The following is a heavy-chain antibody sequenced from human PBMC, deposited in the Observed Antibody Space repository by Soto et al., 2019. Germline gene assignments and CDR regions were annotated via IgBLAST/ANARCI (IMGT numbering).Heavy chain of an antibody. D-gene: IGHD6-13*01. CDR2: IDSGDGTT. CDR3: VRPYYSSSWFPFDR. Sequence: GGSLRLSCTGSGFDFGDYYMSWIRQAPGKGLEWASYIDSGDGTTYYTDSVKGRFTISRDNAKKTVYLQVSSLRVEDTALYYCVRPYYSSSWFPFDRWGQGTLVTVSS. CDR1: GFDFGDYY. J-gene: IGHJ4*02. V-gene: IGHV3-11*01.